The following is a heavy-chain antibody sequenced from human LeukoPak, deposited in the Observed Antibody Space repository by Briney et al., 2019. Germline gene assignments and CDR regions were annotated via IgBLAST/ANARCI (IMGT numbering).Heavy chain of an antibody. CDR1: GGSISSYY. CDR3: ARLLAAAGTVGWFDP. D-gene: IGHD6-13*01. V-gene: IGHV4-4*07. J-gene: IGHJ5*02. CDR2: IYTSGST. Sequence: SETLSLTCTVPGGSISSYYWSWIPQPAGKGLEWIGRIYTSGSTYYDPSRKSRVTMSVDTSKNQFSLKLSCVTAADTAVYYCARLLAAAGTVGWFDPWGQGTLVTVSS.